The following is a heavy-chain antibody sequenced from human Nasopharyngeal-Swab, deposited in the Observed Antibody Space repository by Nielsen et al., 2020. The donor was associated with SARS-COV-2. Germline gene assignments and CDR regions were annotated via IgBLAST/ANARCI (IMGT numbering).Heavy chain of an antibody. V-gene: IGHV3-23*01. CDR1: GFSFSDYV. D-gene: IGHD3-10*01. CDR3: VKPLREERRGVIIPIYYYYALDV. J-gene: IGHJ6*02. CDR2: ISRRGDIT. Sequence: GGSLRLSCAASGFSFSDYVMTWVRQSAGNGLEWVSGISRRGDITYYADSVRGRFTISRDNSQDTLFLQMNSLRDEDTAVYYCVKPLREERRGVIIPIYYYYALDVWGHGTTVTVSS.